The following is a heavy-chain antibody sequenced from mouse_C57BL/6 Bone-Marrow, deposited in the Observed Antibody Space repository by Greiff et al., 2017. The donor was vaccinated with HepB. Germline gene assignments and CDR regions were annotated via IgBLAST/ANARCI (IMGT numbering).Heavy chain of an antibody. D-gene: IGHD3-2*02. CDR1: GFSLSTSGMG. CDR3: ARRPNLKTAQATADAMDY. Sequence: QVTLKVCGPGILQSSQTLSLTCSFSGFSLSTSGMGVSWIRQPSGKGLEWLAHIYWDDDKRYNPSLKSRLTISKDTSRNQVFLKITSVDTADTATYYCARRPNLKTAQATADAMDYWGQGTSVTVSS. V-gene: IGHV8-12*01. CDR2: IYWDDDK. J-gene: IGHJ4*01.